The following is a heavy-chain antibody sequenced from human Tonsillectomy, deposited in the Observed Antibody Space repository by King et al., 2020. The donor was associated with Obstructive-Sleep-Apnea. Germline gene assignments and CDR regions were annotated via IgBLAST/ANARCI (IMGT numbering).Heavy chain of an antibody. CDR2: IGSTTTPTTTV. CDR3: ARIQKPSLRKADAFAI. J-gene: IGHJ3*02. Sequence: VQLVESGGGLVQSGGSLKLSCAASGFTFSSFSMNWVRQAPGKGLEWVSYIGSTTTPTTTVYHAYSVRGRFTVSRDNAKSSLYLQLNSLRVEDTAVYYCARIQKPSLRKADAFAIWGQGTMVTVSS. V-gene: IGHV3-48*01. D-gene: IGHD4-17*01. CDR1: GFTFSSFS.